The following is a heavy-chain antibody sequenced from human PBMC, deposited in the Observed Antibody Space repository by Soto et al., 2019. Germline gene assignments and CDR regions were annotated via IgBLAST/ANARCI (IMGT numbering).Heavy chain of an antibody. CDR3: TAGSPFNY. CDR2: IKGKPDGGAT. Sequence: PGGSLRLSCAASGFTFNTAWLTWVRQAPGKGLEWVGRIKGKPDGGATDYAALVEGRFMISRDDSQNTVFLQMNSLKTDDTAVYYCTAGSPFNYWGPGTLVTASS. CDR1: GFTFNTAW. J-gene: IGHJ4*02. V-gene: IGHV3-15*01.